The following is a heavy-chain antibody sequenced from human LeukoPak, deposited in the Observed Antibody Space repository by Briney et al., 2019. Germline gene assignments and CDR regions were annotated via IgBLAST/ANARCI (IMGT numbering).Heavy chain of an antibody. V-gene: IGHV3-30*04. CDR3: ARGWYDSSGYYPPRLFYYYYGMDV. CDR2: ISFDGSNK. Sequence: GSLHLSCAASGFPFISYAMHGVRQAPGKGLEGVAVISFDGSNKYYEDPVKGRFTISRDNVKNTLYLQMNSLRAEDTVVYYCARGWYDSSGYYPPRLFYYYYGMDVWGQGTTVTVSS. CDR1: GFPFISYA. D-gene: IGHD3-22*01. J-gene: IGHJ6*02.